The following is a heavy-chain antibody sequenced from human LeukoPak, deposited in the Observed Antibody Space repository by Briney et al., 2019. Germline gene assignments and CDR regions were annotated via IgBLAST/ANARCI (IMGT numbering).Heavy chain of an antibody. D-gene: IGHD1-26*01. CDR2: IYPGDSDT. CDR1: GYSFTSYW. Sequence: GESLKISCKGSGYSFTSYWIGWVRQMPGKGLEWMGIIYPGDSDTRYSPSFQGQVTISADKSISTAYLQWSSLKASDTAMYYCASSYSGSYSSRYYFDYWGQGTLVTVSS. V-gene: IGHV5-51*01. CDR3: ASSYSGSYSSRYYFDY. J-gene: IGHJ4*02.